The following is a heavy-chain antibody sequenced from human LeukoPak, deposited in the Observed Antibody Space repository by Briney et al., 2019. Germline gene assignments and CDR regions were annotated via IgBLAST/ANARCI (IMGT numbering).Heavy chain of an antibody. CDR3: AKDPVGATPEYYFDY. Sequence: GGSLRLSCAASGFTFSSYAMSWVRQAPGKGLEWVSAISDSGGSTYYADSVKGRFTISRDNSKNTLYLQMNSLRAEDTAVYYCAKDPVGATPEYYFDYWGQGTLVTVSS. CDR2: ISDSGGST. V-gene: IGHV3-23*01. CDR1: GFTFSSYA. D-gene: IGHD1-26*01. J-gene: IGHJ4*02.